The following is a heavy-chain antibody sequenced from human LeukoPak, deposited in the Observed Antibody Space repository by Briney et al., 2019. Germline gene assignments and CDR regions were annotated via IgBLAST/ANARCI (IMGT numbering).Heavy chain of an antibody. Sequence: TGGSLRLSCAASGFTVSSNYTSWVRQAPGKGLEWVSVIYSGGSTYYADSVKGRFTISRDNSKNTLYLQMNSLRAEDTAVYYCARGGYSYGHDYWGQGTLVTVSS. J-gene: IGHJ4*02. CDR2: IYSGGST. CDR3: ARGGYSYGHDY. D-gene: IGHD5-18*01. CDR1: GFTVSSNY. V-gene: IGHV3-53*01.